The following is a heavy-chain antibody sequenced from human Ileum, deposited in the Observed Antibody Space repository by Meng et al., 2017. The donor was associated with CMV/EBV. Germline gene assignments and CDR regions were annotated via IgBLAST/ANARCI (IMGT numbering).Heavy chain of an antibody. J-gene: IGHJ4*02. D-gene: IGHD1-26*01. CDR1: DFIFRDYV. CDR2: SSYGGRNT. CDR3: ARDIPSSGAYEFDC. Sequence: SCAASDFIFRDYVMHWVRQAPAKGLEWVAASSYGGRNTYYAASVKGRFTISRDNAKNSLYLQMNSLRVEDTAVYYCARDIPSSGAYEFDCWGQGTLVTVSS. V-gene: IGHV3-30*03.